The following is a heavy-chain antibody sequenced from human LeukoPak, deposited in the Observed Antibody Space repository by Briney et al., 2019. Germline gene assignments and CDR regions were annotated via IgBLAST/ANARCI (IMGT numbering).Heavy chain of an antibody. CDR2: ISGSGGSI. V-gene: IGHV3-23*01. D-gene: IGHD5-12*01. Sequence: GGSLRLSCAASGFTFSSYAMSWVRQAPGKGLEWVSAISGSGGSIYYADSVKGRFTISRDNSKNTLYLQMNSLRAEDTAVCYCAKNAWIVATMPTGVDWGQGTLVTVSS. CDR1: GFTFSSYA. CDR3: AKNAWIVATMPTGVD. J-gene: IGHJ4*02.